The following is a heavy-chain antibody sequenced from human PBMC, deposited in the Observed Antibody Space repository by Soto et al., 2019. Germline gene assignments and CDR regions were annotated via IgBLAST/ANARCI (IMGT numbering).Heavy chain of an antibody. D-gene: IGHD2-2*01. CDR2: VYRTETT. V-gene: IGHV4-38-2*01. CDR3: ARRDCSSDSCSEARWFDP. CDR1: GYPIGSGYY. J-gene: IGHJ5*02. Sequence: PSETLSLTCAVSGYPIGSGYYWAWLRQPPGKGLEWIGSVYRTETTFYNPSLKSRVAISLDMSNSQVSLKVNSVTAADTAVYYCARRDCSSDSCSEARWFDPWGQGTLVTVSS.